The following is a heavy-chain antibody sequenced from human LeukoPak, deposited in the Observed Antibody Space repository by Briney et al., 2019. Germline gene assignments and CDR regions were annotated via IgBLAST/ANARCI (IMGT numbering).Heavy chain of an antibody. CDR2: IYANGGT. CDR1: GGSISGYY. V-gene: IGHV4-4*07. Sequence: SETLSLTCTVSGGSISGYYWNWIRQSAGKGLEWIGRIYANGGTNYNPSLRSRVSMSVDTSKNQFSLKLTSVTAADTAIYYCARDFTRNSYAVAEFFHPRGQGTLV. J-gene: IGHJ1*01. CDR3: ARDFTRNSYAVAEFFHP. D-gene: IGHD5-18*01.